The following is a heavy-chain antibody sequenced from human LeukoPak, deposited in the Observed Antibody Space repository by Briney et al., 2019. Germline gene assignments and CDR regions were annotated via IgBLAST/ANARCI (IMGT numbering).Heavy chain of an antibody. J-gene: IGHJ6*02. V-gene: IGHV3-23*01. CDR2: ISGSGGST. D-gene: IGHD5-18*01. CDR1: GFTFSSYA. CDR3: AKETGGIQLWFKNYYYGMDV. Sequence: GGSLRLSCAASGFTFSSYAMSWVRQAPGKGLEWVSAISGSGGSTYYADSVKGRFTISRDNSKNTLYLQMNGLRAEDTAVYYCAKETGGIQLWFKNYYYGMDVWGQGTTVTVSS.